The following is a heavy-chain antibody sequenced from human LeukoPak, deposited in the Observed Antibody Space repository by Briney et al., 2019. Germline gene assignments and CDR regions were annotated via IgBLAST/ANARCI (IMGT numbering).Heavy chain of an antibody. J-gene: IGHJ5*02. CDR3: ARDGRGSRSSWFDP. V-gene: IGHV3-48*03. CDR2: ISSSGSTI. Sequence: GGSLRLSCAASGFTFSSYEMNWVGQAPGKGLEWVSYISSSGSTIYYADSVKGRFTISRDNAKNSLYLQMNSLRAEDTAVYYCARDGRGSRSSWFDPWGQGTLVIVSS. CDR1: GFTFSSYE. D-gene: IGHD3-10*01.